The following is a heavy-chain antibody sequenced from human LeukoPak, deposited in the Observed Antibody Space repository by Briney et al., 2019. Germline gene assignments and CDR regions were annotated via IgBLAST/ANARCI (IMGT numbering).Heavy chain of an antibody. CDR3: ARDTQKYCTNGVCDGLDY. J-gene: IGHJ4*02. CDR1: GFTFSDYY. Sequence: PGGSLRLSCAASGFTFSDYYMSWIRQAPGKWLEWVSYISSSGSTIYYTDSVKGRFTISRDNAKNSLYLQMNSLKAEDTAVYYCARDTQKYCTNGVCDGLDYWGQGTLVTVAS. CDR2: ISSSGSTI. D-gene: IGHD2-8*01. V-gene: IGHV3-11*01.